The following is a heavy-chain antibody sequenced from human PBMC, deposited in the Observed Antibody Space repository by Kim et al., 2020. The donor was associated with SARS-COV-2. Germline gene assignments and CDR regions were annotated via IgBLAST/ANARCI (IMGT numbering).Heavy chain of an antibody. D-gene: IGHD6-13*01. Sequence: YYEESVKGRFTISRDNSKNTLYLQMNSLRAEDTAVYYCAKDELAAAGMLDYWGQGTLVTVSS. CDR3: AKDELAAAGMLDY. J-gene: IGHJ4*02. V-gene: IGHV3-23*03.